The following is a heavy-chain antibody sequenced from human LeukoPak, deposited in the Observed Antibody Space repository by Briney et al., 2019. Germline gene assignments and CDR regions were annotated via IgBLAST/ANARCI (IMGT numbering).Heavy chain of an antibody. J-gene: IGHJ4*02. CDR1: GGSISSYY. CDR2: IYYSGST. V-gene: IGHV4-59*08. D-gene: IGHD6-13*01. Sequence: SETLSLTCTVSGGSISSYYWSWIRQPPGKGLEWIGYIYYSGSTNYNPSLKSRVTISVDTSKNQFSPKLSSVTAADTAVYYCARHVAAAGTSFDYWGQGTLVTVSS. CDR3: ARHVAAAGTSFDY.